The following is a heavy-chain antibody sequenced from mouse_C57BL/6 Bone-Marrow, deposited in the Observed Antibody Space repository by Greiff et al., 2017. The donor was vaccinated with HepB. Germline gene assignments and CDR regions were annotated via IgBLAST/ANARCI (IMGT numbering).Heavy chain of an antibody. D-gene: IGHD1-1*01. CDR1: GFSLTSYG. Sequence: VKLVESGPGLVQPSQSLSITCTVSGFSLTSYGVHWVRQSPGKGLEWLGVIWRGGSTDYNAAFMSRLSITKDNSKSQVFFKMNSLQADDTAIYYCAKGELLRSYYYAMDYWGQGTSVTVSS. V-gene: IGHV2-5*01. CDR3: AKGELLRSYYYAMDY. CDR2: IWRGGST. J-gene: IGHJ4*01.